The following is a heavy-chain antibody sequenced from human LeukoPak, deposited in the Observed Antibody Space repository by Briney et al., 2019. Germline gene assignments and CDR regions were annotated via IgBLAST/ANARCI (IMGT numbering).Heavy chain of an antibody. CDR1: GFTCSSYS. CDR3: AELGITMIGGV. CDR2: ISSSSSTI. J-gene: IGHJ6*04. Sequence: GGSLRLSCAASGFTCSSYSMLWVRQAPGKGLEWVSYISSSSSTIYYADSVKGRFTISRDNAKNSLYLQMNSLRAEDTAVYYCAELGITMIGGVWGKGTTVTISS. V-gene: IGHV3-48*01. D-gene: IGHD3-10*02.